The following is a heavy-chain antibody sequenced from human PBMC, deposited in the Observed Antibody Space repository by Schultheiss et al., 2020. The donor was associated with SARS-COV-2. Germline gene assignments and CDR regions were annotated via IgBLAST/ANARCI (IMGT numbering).Heavy chain of an antibody. Sequence: SETLSLTCTVSGGSVSSGSYYWSWIRQPAGKGLEWIGEINHSGSTNYNQSLKSLITMSVDTSENQFSLKLSFVTVADAAVYYCARGLTGYGLDVWGQGTTVTVAS. J-gene: IGHJ6*02. V-gene: IGHV4-61*10. CDR2: INHSGST. CDR1: GGSVSSGSYY. D-gene: IGHD2-15*01. CDR3: ARGLTGYGLDV.